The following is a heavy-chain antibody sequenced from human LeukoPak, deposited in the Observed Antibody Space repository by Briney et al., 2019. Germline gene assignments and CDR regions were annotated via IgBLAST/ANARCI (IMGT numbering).Heavy chain of an antibody. V-gene: IGHV4-59*01. J-gene: IGHJ5*02. Sequence: PSETLSLTCAVYGGSFSGYYWSWIRQPPGKGLEWIGYIYYSGSTNYNPSLKSRVTISVDTSKNQFSLKLSSVTAADTAVYYCARDRGSAYSRGFDPWGQGTLVTVSS. D-gene: IGHD1-14*01. CDR1: GGSFSGYY. CDR2: IYYSGST. CDR3: ARDRGSAYSRGFDP.